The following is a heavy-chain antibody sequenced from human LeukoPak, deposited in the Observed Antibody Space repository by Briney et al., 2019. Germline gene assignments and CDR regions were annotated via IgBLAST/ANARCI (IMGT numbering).Heavy chain of an antibody. CDR1: GGTFSSYA. CDR2: IIPILGIA. CDR3: ARNYYDSSPPDY. Sequence: GASVKVSCKASGGTFSSYAISWVRQAPGQGLEWMGTIIPILGIANYAQKFQGRVTITADKSTSTAYMELSSLRSEDTAVYYCARNYYDSSPPDYWGQGTLVTVSS. V-gene: IGHV1-69*04. J-gene: IGHJ4*02. D-gene: IGHD3-22*01.